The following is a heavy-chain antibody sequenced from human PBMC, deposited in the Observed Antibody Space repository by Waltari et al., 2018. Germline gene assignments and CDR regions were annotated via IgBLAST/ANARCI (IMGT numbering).Heavy chain of an antibody. CDR3: ATGVGSSSDHYYGMDV. D-gene: IGHD6-6*01. CDR1: FTDYY. Sequence: FTDYYMHWVQQAPGKGLEWMGLVDPEDGETIYAEKFQGRVTITADTSTDTAYMELSSLRSEDTAVYYCATGVGSSSDHYYGMDVWGQGTTVTVSS. J-gene: IGHJ6*02. CDR2: VDPEDGET. V-gene: IGHV1-69-2*01.